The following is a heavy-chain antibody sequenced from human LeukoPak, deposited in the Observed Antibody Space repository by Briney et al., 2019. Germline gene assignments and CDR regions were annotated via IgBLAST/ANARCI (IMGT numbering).Heavy chain of an antibody. CDR3: ARDPLYDSSGYKYYYYYMDV. J-gene: IGHJ6*03. Sequence: ASVKVSCKASGGTFSSYAISWVRQAPGQGLEWMGRINPNSGGTNYAQRFQDRVTMTRDTSISTAYMELSRLRSDDTAVYYCARDPLYDSSGYKYYYYYMDVWGKGTTVTVSS. CDR1: GGTFSSYA. D-gene: IGHD3-22*01. CDR2: INPNSGGT. V-gene: IGHV1-2*06.